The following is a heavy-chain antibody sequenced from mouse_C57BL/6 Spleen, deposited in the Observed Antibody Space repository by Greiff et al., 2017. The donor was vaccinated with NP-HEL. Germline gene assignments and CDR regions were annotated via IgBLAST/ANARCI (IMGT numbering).Heavy chain of an antibody. V-gene: IGHV2-2*01. CDR1: GFSLTSYG. CDR2: IWSGGST. CDR3: ARWDGSSYDYYAMDY. Sequence: VKLVESGPGLVQPSQSLSITCTVSGFSLTSYGVHWVRQSPGKGLEWLGVIWSGGSTDYNAAFISRLSISKDNSKSQVFFKMNSLQADDTAIYYCARWDGSSYDYYAMDYWGQGTSVTVSS. J-gene: IGHJ4*01. D-gene: IGHD1-1*01.